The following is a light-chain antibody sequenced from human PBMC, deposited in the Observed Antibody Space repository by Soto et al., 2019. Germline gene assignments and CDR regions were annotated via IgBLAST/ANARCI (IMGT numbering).Light chain of an antibody. V-gene: IGKV1-5*01. CDR1: QSISSW. CDR3: QRYNSLTT. Sequence: DIQMTQSPSTLSASVGDRVTITCRASQSISSWLAWYQQKPGKAPKLLIYDASSLESGVPSRFSGSGSGTEFTLTISSLQPDDFATYYCQRYNSLTTFGQGTKVEIK. CDR2: DAS. J-gene: IGKJ1*01.